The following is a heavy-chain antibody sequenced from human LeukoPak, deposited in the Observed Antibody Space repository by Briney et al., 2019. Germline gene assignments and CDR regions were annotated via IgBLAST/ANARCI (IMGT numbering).Heavy chain of an antibody. D-gene: IGHD5-18*01. V-gene: IGHV1-69*01. CDR2: IIPISGTA. CDR3: AKEGDTALVTGYFDL. CDR1: GGTFGSYV. Sequence: ASVKVSCKASGGTFGSYVISWVRQAPGQGLEWMGGIIPISGTAHYAQKFQGRLTITADESTSTVYMEMSSLRSEDTAMYYCAKEGDTALVTGYFDLWGRGTLVTVSS. J-gene: IGHJ2*01.